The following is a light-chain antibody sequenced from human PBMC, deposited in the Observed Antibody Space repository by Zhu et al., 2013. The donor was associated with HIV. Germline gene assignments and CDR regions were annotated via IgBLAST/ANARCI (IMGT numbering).Light chain of an antibody. V-gene: IGKV1-5*03. Sequence: DTQMTQSPSTLSASVGDRVTMTCRASQSVSTWVAWYQHKPGKAPKLLIYKASSLQSGVPSRFSGSGSGTEFTLTINSLQPDDFATYYCQQDXPSGIPLGT. J-gene: IGKJ1*01. CDR2: KAS. CDR3: QQDXPSGIPLGT. CDR1: QSVSTW.